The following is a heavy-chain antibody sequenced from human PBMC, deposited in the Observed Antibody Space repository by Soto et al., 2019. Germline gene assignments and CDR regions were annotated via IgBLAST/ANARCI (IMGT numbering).Heavy chain of an antibody. D-gene: IGHD3-22*01. Sequence: ASVKVSCKASGYTFTGYYMHWVRQAPGQGLEWMGWINPNSGGTNYAQKFQGRVTMTRDTSISTAYMELSRLRSDDTAVYCFAGEYDSSGYYNNYYYYYGIDGWGQGTTVTVCS. V-gene: IGHV1-2*02. CDR3: AGEYDSSGYYNNYYYYYGIDG. J-gene: IGHJ6*02. CDR2: INPNSGGT. CDR1: GYTFTGYY.